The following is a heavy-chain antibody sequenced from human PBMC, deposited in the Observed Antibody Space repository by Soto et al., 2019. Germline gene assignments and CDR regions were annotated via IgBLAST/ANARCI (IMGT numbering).Heavy chain of an antibody. J-gene: IGHJ4*02. CDR2: IYHSGST. V-gene: IGHV4-4*02. CDR3: ARDAGYYDYVWGSYRSNTPLDY. D-gene: IGHD3-16*02. CDR1: GGSISSSNW. Sequence: TSETLSLTCAVSGGSISSSNWWSWVRQPPGKGLEWIGEIYHSGSTNYNPSLKSRVTISVDKSKNQFSLKLSSVTAADTAVYYCARDAGYYDYVWGSYRSNTPLDYWGQGTLVTVSS.